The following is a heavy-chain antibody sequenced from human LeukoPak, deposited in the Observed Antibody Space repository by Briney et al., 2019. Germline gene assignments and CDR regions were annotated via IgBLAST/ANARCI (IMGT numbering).Heavy chain of an antibody. CDR2: ISPHNGGT. Sequence: ASVKVSCKASGYTFSSYGISWVRQAPGQGLEWMGYISPHNGGTHYTQKFQDRVTMTRDTSISTVYMELSSLRSDDTAVYYCTTEDQFCSSSSCADYWGQGTLVTVSS. V-gene: IGHV1-18*01. D-gene: IGHD2-2*01. CDR1: GYTFSSYG. J-gene: IGHJ4*02. CDR3: TTEDQFCSSSSCADY.